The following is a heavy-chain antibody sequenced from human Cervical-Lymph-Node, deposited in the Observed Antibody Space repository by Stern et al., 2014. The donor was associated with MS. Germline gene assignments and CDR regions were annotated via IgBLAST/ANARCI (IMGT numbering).Heavy chain of an antibody. CDR2: IHNGGAT. J-gene: IGHJ4*02. D-gene: IGHD5-18*01. Sequence: EVHLVESGGGLIQPGGSLRLSCAASGFTVSSSYMSWVRQAPGKGLEWVSAIHNGGATYYADSVKGRFTISRDNSKNPLYFQMSSLRAEDTAVYYCARVGRGYISGYSFDYWAQGTLVTVSS. CDR1: GFTVSSSY. CDR3: ARVGRGYISGYSFDY. V-gene: IGHV3-53*01.